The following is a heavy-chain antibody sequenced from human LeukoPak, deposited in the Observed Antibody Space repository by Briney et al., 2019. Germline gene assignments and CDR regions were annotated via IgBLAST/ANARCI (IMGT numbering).Heavy chain of an antibody. V-gene: IGHV1-18*01. D-gene: IGHD3-3*01. CDR2: ISAYNGNT. J-gene: IGHJ6*03. Sequence: WASVKVSCKASGYTFTSYGISWVRQAPGQGLEWMGWISAYNGNTNYAQKLQGRVTMTTDTSTSTAYMELRSLRSDDTAVYYCARSLQYYDFWSGYSYYYYYYMDVWGKGTTVTVSS. CDR3: ARSLQYYDFWSGYSYYYYYYMDV. CDR1: GYTFTSYG.